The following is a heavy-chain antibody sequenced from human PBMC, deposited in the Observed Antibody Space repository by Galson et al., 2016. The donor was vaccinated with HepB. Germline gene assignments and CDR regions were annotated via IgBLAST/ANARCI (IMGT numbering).Heavy chain of an antibody. CDR3: ARMRYSSGWLDGFDI. J-gene: IGHJ3*02. D-gene: IGHD6-19*01. CDR2: ISSGSAYR. Sequence: SLRLSCAASGFIFSTYSMNWVRQAPGKGLEWVSSISSGSAYRYYADSVKGRFTISRDNAKKSLYLQMNSLRAEDTAVYYCARMRYSSGWLDGFDIWGQGTMATVSS. V-gene: IGHV3-21*01. CDR1: GFIFSTYS.